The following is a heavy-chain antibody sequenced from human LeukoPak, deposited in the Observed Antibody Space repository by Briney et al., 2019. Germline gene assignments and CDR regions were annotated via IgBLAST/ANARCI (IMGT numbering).Heavy chain of an antibody. CDR3: ARGGLGAAFSYDY. J-gene: IGHJ4*02. CDR2: ISSDGGST. Sequence: PGGSLRLSCAASGFTFSSYPMHWVRQAPGKKLEYVSAISSDGGSTYYADSVKGRFTISRDNSKNTLYLQMGSLRAGDMAVYHCARGGLGAAFSYDYWGQGTLVTVSS. CDR1: GFTFSSYP. D-gene: IGHD2-15*01. V-gene: IGHV3-64*02.